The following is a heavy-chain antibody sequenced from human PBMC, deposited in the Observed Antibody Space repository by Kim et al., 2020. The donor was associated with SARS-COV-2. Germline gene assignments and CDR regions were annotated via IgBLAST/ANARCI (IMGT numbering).Heavy chain of an antibody. D-gene: IGHD3-22*01. CDR1: GFTFSSYS. Sequence: GGSLRLSCAASGFTFSSYSMNWVRQAPGKGLEWVSSISSSSSYIYYADSVKGRFTISRDNAKNSLYLQMNSLRAEDTAVYYCARAPLLAVVISSPFDYWGQGTLGTVSS. J-gene: IGHJ4*02. V-gene: IGHV3-21*01. CDR2: ISSSSSYI. CDR3: ARAPLLAVVISSPFDY.